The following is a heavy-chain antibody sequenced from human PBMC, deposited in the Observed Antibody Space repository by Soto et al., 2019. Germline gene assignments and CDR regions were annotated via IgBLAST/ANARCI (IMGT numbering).Heavy chain of an antibody. CDR2: IIPILGIA. J-gene: IGHJ4*02. V-gene: IGHV1-69*02. CDR3: ATGSYTTGTTLLPDDY. CDR1: GGTFSSYT. D-gene: IGHD1-1*01. Sequence: SVKVSCKASGGTFSSYTISWVRQAPGQGLEWMGRIIPILGIANYAQKIQGRVTITTDKSTSTANMELSSLRSDDTAVYYCATGSYTTGTTLLPDDYWGQGTLVTVSS.